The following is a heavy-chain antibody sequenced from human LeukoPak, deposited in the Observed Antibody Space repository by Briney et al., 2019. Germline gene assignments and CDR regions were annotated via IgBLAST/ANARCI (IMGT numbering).Heavy chain of an antibody. CDR2: IYTSGST. J-gene: IGHJ5*02. D-gene: IGHD6-13*01. Sequence: SGTLSLTCTVSGGSISSYYWSWIRQPAGKGLEWIGRIYTSGSTNYNPSLKSRVTISVDTSKNQFSLKLSSVTAADTAVYYCARGGSSWYRVRFDPWGQGTLVTVSS. CDR3: ARGGSSWYRVRFDP. CDR1: GGSISSYY. V-gene: IGHV4-4*07.